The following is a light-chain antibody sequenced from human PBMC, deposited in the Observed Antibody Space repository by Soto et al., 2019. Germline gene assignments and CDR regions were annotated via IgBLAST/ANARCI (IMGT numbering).Light chain of an antibody. CDR3: CSYTSDLTPYV. J-gene: IGLJ1*01. CDR2: GVT. V-gene: IGLV2-14*03. CDR1: SSDIGAHDD. Sequence: QSVLTQPASVSGSPGQSITISCTGTSSDIGAHDDVSWYQQHPGKVPKLLIYGVTDRLSGISNRFSGSKSGNVASLTISGLQAEDEADYYCCSYTSDLTPYVFGTGTKVTVL.